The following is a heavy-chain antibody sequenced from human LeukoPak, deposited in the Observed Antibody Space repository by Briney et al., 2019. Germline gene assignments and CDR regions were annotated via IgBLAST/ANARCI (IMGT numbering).Heavy chain of an antibody. J-gene: IGHJ5*02. CDR2: SKYDGSTA. V-gene: IGHV3-74*03. Sequence: GESPRLSCETSGFTLKNYWMSWLRRAPGKGLEWVSRSKYDGSTAMYAESVKGRFTISRDNARGTLYLQMNSLRVDDTAVYYCAKSDWFDPCGRGILVTVSS. CDR1: GFTLKNYW. CDR3: AKSDWFDP.